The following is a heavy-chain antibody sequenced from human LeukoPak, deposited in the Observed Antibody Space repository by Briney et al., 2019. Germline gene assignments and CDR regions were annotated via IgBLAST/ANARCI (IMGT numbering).Heavy chain of an antibody. CDR3: ARRGLVPAFDI. J-gene: IGHJ3*02. D-gene: IGHD3-10*02. CDR2: VNSDGNIT. CDR1: GFTFSSYW. V-gene: IGHV3-74*01. Sequence: PGGSLRLSCAASGFTFSSYWMHWVRQAPGKGLAWLSRVNSDGNITTYADSVRGRFTVSRDNAKNTLYLQMNSLRAEDTAVYYCARRGLVPAFDIWGQGTTVIVTS.